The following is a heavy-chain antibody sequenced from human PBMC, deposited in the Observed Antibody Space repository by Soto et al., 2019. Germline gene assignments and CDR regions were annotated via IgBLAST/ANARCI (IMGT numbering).Heavy chain of an antibody. CDR2: ISSSAVYI. V-gene: IGHV3-23*01. D-gene: IGHD3-22*01. J-gene: IGHJ4*02. Sequence: PGGSLRLSCAASGFNFITYSLSWVRQAPGKGLEWVASISSSAVYIDYADSVKGRFTISRDNSKNTLYLQMNSLRAEDTAVYCCAKDFEVSTFYYYDSSGYIDYWGQGTLVTVSS. CDR3: AKDFEVSTFYYYDSSGYIDY. CDR1: GFNFITYS.